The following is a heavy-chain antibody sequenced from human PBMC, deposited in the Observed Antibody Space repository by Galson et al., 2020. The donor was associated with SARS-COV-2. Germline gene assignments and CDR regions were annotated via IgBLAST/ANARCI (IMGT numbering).Heavy chain of an antibody. CDR3: AKEAGTGWATDYFQH. V-gene: IGHV3-23*03. D-gene: IGHD6-19*01. J-gene: IGHJ1*01. CDR1: GLTFNNYA. CDR2: IGAGSDT. Sequence: GGSLRLSCVTSGLTFNNYAMGWVCQAPGKGMEWVSLIGAGSDTYYGDSVECRFTISRDNLRNTLSLEMNSLRVDDTALYYCAKEAGTGWATDYFQHWGKGTLVTVSS.